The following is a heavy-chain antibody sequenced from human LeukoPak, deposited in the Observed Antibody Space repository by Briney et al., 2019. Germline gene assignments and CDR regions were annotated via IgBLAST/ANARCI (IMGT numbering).Heavy chain of an antibody. Sequence: PSETLSLTCTVSGDSISSSSFYWGWIRQPPGKGLEWIGSIYYSGSTYYNTSLKSRVTISVDTSKNEFSLKLSSVTAADTAVYYCAREVVAATRDGVDPWGQGTLVTVSS. D-gene: IGHD2-15*01. CDR3: AREVVAATRDGVDP. V-gene: IGHV4-39*02. J-gene: IGHJ5*02. CDR1: GDSISSSSFY. CDR2: IYYSGST.